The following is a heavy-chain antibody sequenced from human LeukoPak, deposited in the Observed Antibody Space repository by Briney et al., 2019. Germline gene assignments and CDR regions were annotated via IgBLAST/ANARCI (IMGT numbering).Heavy chain of an antibody. CDR2: VSYDENNK. CDR3: VKDAAVATYFDY. Sequence: SGRSLRLSCAASGFTFSSHGIHWVRQAPGKGLEWVAVVSYDENNKNYAESVKGRFTISRDTSKNTVYLQMDSLRAEDTAIYYCVKDAAVATYFDYWGQGTLVTVSS. V-gene: IGHV3-30*18. CDR1: GFTFSSHG. D-gene: IGHD5-12*01. J-gene: IGHJ4*02.